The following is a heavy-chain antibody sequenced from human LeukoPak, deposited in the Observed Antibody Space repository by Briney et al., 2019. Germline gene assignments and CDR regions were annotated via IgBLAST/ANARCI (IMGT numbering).Heavy chain of an antibody. D-gene: IGHD7-27*01. CDR2: MSPNSGNT. CDR1: GYTFTSYD. CDR3: ARTPPNWGADY. J-gene: IGHJ4*02. V-gene: IGHV1-8*01. Sequence: ASVKVSCTASGYTFTSYDINWVRQATGQGLEWMGWMSPNSGNTGYAQKFQGRVTMTRGTSIGTAYLELSSLKSEDTAVYYCARTPPNWGADYWGQGTLVTVSS.